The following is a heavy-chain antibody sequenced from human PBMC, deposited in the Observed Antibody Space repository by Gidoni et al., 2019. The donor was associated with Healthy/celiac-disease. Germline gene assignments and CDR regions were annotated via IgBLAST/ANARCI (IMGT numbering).Heavy chain of an antibody. Sequence: QVQLVQCGAEVKKPGSSVKVSCKASGGTLSSYAISWLRQAPGQGLEWWGGVIPIFGTANYAQKFQGRVTITADESTSTAYMELSSLRSEDTAVYYCSASSGYYDPVQSYWYFDLWGRGTLVTVSS. J-gene: IGHJ2*01. V-gene: IGHV1-69*01. D-gene: IGHD3-22*01. CDR3: SASSGYYDPVQSYWYFDL. CDR2: VIPIFGTA. CDR1: GGTLSSYA.